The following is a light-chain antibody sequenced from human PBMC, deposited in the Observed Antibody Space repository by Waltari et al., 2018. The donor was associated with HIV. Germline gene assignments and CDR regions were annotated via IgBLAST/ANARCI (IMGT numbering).Light chain of an antibody. J-gene: IGLJ1*01. Sequence: QSVLTQTPSASGTPGHRVIVSCSGSSSNIGSHTVNWYQQLPGAAPRLLIHSLDQRPSGVPDRFSGSKSGASASLAISGLQSEDEADYYCAAWDDSLNAYVFGGGTKVTVL. CDR2: SLD. V-gene: IGLV1-44*01. CDR3: AAWDDSLNAYV. CDR1: SSNIGSHT.